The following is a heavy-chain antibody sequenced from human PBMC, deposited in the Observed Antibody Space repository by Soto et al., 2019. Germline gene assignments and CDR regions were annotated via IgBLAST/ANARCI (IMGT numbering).Heavy chain of an antibody. V-gene: IGHV4-39*01. Sequence: SETLSLTCNVSGGSISSSAYYWGWIRRPPGKGLEWIGSIFYSGSTYYNPSLKSRVTISVDTPKKQFSLKLNSVTAADTAVYYCARGNTGARYSSSWYLAAQTPRVPENFDYWGQGTLVTVSS. CDR2: IFYSGST. D-gene: IGHD6-13*01. CDR3: ARGNTGARYSSSWYLAAQTPRVPENFDY. CDR1: GGSISSSAYY. J-gene: IGHJ4*02.